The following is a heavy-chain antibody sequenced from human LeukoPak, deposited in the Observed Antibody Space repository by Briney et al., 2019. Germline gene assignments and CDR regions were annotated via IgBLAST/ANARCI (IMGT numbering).Heavy chain of an antibody. Sequence: SVKVSCKASGGTFSSYAISWVRQAPGQGLEWMGRIIPILGIANYAQKFQGRVTITADKSTSTAYMELSSLRSEDTAVYYCARYGYYDILTGYYYYYGMDVWGQGTTVTVS. CDR1: GGTFSSYA. J-gene: IGHJ6*02. CDR2: IIPILGIA. V-gene: IGHV1-69*04. D-gene: IGHD3-9*01. CDR3: ARYGYYDILTGYYYYYGMDV.